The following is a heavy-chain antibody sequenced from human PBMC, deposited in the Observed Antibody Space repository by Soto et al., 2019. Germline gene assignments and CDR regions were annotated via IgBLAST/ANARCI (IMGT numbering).Heavy chain of an antibody. J-gene: IGHJ4*02. CDR3: ARMTYGDYVFDY. D-gene: IGHD4-17*01. V-gene: IGHV4-4*02. CDR1: GGSISCSNW. Sequence: QVQLQESGPGLVKPSGTLSLTCAVSGGSISCSNWCSWVRQPPGKGLEWIGEIYHSGSTNYNPSLKNRVTISVDKSKNQFSLKLSSVNAADTAVYYCARMTYGDYVFDYWGQGTLVTVSS. CDR2: IYHSGST.